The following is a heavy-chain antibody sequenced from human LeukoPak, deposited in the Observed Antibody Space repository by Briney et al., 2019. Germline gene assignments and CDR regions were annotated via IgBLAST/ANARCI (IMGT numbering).Heavy chain of an antibody. D-gene: IGHD6-19*01. CDR3: ARHSGSGWQALGY. CDR1: GYTFSNYG. Sequence: ATVTVSCKASGYTFSNYGISWVRQSPGLGLEWMGWTSYNGNTNYAQKFQDRVTMTTDTSTTTAYMELRSLESDDTAVYYCARHSGSGWQALGYWGQGTLVTVSS. V-gene: IGHV1-18*04. CDR2: TSYNGNT. J-gene: IGHJ4*02.